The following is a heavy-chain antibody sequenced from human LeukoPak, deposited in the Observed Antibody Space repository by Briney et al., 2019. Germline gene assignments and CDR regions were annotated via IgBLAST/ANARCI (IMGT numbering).Heavy chain of an antibody. V-gene: IGHV4-59*01. CDR1: GGSFSGYY. D-gene: IGHD6-13*01. J-gene: IGHJ4*02. CDR3: ARTGATAAGQFDY. Sequence: PSETLSLTCAVYGGSFSGYYWSWIRQPPGKGLEWIGYIYYSGSTNYNPSLKSRVTISVDTSKNQFSLKLSSVTAADTAVYYCARTGATAAGQFDYWGQGTLVTVSS. CDR2: IYYSGST.